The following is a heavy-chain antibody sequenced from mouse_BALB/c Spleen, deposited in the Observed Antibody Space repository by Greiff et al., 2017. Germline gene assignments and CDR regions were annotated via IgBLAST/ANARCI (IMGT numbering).Heavy chain of an antibody. J-gene: IGHJ2*01. Sequence: EVMLVESGGGLVQPGGSLKLSCAASGFTFSSYTMSWVRQTPEKRLEWVAYISNGGGSTYYPDTVKGRFTISRDNAKNTLYLQMSSLKSEDTAMYYCARHDPIYYYGSSYPAYWGQGTTLTVSS. CDR1: GFTFSSYT. CDR3: ARHDPIYYYGSSYPAY. V-gene: IGHV5-12-2*01. CDR2: ISNGGGST. D-gene: IGHD1-1*01.